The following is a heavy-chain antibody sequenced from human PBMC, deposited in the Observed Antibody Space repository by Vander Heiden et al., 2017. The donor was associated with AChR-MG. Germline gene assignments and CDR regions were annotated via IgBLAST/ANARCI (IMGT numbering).Heavy chain of an antibody. CDR2: IKSKANNYAT. D-gene: IGHD5-12*01. V-gene: IGHV3-73*02. Sequence: EVQLVESGGGSVQPGGSLKLPCAASELTFSHSAVHWVRQASGKGLEWVGHIKSKANNYATSYAASLKGRFTISRDDSKNTAYLHMNSLNTEDTAIYYCTRLNGYSSDYWGQGTLVTVSS. CDR3: TRLNGYSSDY. CDR1: ELTFSHSA. J-gene: IGHJ4*02.